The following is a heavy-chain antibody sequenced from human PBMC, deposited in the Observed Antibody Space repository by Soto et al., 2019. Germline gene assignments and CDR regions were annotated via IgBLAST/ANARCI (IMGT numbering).Heavy chain of an antibody. J-gene: IGHJ6*03. V-gene: IGHV3-13*01. CDR3: ARGGPHSVRGGYYYMDV. CDR1: GFTFSSYD. CDR2: IGTAGDT. Sequence: EVQLVESGGGLVQPGGSLRLSCAASGFTFSSYDMHWVRQATGKGLEWVSAIGTAGDTYYPGSVKGRFTISRENAKNSLYLQMNSLRAGDTAVYYCARGGPHSVRGGYYYMDVWGKGTTVTVSS. D-gene: IGHD3-10*01.